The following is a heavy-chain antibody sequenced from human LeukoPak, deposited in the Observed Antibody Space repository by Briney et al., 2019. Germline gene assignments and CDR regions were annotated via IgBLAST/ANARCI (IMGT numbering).Heavy chain of an antibody. J-gene: IGHJ3*02. CDR1: GFTFSSYV. CDR2: ISYDGSNE. V-gene: IGHV3-30*04. D-gene: IGHD3-10*01. Sequence: GGSLRLSCAASGFTFSSYVMHWVRQAPGKGLEWVAIISYDGSNEYYADSVKGRFTISRDNAKNTLYLQMNSLRAEDTAVYYCVRGAHYYGSGSYHDAFDIWGQGTMVTVSS. CDR3: VRGAHYYGSGSYHDAFDI.